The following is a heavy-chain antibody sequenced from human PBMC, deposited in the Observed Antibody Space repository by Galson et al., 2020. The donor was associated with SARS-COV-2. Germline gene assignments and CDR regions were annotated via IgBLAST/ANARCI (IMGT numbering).Heavy chain of an antibody. Sequence: GESLKISCAASGFTFSSSAMSWVRQAPGKGLEWVSAISGSGGSTYYADSVKGRFTISRDNSKNTLYVQMSSLRAEDTAVYYCAKGRRGSYYDSSGTFDYWGQGTLVTVSS. CDR2: ISGSGGST. CDR3: AKGRRGSYYDSSGTFDY. CDR1: GFTFSSSA. V-gene: IGHV3-23*01. D-gene: IGHD3-22*01. J-gene: IGHJ4*02.